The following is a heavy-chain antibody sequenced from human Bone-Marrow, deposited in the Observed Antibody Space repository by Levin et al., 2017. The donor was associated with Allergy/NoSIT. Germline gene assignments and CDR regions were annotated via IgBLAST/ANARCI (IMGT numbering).Heavy chain of an antibody. CDR2: INPSGGST. CDR1: GYTFTSYY. D-gene: IGHD6-19*01. Sequence: GESLKISCKASGYTFTSYYMHWVRQAPGQGLEWMGIINPSGGSTSYAQKFQGRVTMTRDTSTSTVYMELSSLRSEDTAVYYCARDHGVAGTPLLYYGMDVWGQGTTVTVSS. J-gene: IGHJ6*02. CDR3: ARDHGVAGTPLLYYGMDV. V-gene: IGHV1-46*01.